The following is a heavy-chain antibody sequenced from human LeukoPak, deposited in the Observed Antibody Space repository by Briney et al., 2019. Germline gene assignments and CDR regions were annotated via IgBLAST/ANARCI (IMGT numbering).Heavy chain of an antibody. V-gene: IGHV3-23*01. J-gene: IGHJ4*02. Sequence: SGGSLRLSCAASGFTFSSYAMSWVRQAPGKGLEWVSAISGSGGSTYYADSVKGRFTISRDNSKNTLYLQMNSLRAEDTAVYYCAKGPEVVVPASDFDYWGQGTLVTVSS. CDR1: GFTFSSYA. CDR3: AKGPEVVVPASDFDY. D-gene: IGHD2-2*01. CDR2: ISGSGGST.